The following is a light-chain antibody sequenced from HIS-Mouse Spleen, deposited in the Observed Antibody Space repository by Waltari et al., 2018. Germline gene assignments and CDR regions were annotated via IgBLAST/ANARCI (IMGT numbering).Light chain of an antibody. CDR1: KSGDKY. J-gene: IGLJ2*01. V-gene: IGLV3-1*01. CDR2: QDS. CDR3: QAWDSSTVV. Sequence: SYELTQPPSVSVSPGQTASITCSGAKSGDKYACWYQLKPGQSPVLVIYQDSKRPSGIPERFSGSNSGNTATLTISGTQAMDEADYYCQAWDSSTVVFGGGTKLTVL.